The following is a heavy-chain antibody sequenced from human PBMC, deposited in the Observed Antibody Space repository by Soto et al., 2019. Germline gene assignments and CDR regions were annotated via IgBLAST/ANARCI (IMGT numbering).Heavy chain of an antibody. J-gene: IGHJ4*02. D-gene: IGHD3-22*01. Sequence: SETLSLTCAVYGGSFSGYYWSWIRQPPGKGLEWIGEINHSGSTNYNPSLKSRVTISVDTSKNQFSLKLSSVTAADTAVYYCAKASLYYYDSSGFDYWGQGTLVTVSS. V-gene: IGHV4-34*01. CDR3: AKASLYYYDSSGFDY. CDR2: INHSGST. CDR1: GGSFSGYY.